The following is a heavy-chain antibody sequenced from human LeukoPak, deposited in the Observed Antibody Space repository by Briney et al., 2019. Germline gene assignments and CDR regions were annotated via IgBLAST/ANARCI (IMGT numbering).Heavy chain of an antibody. CDR3: ARGQVVPAAIGYYYYYGMDV. Sequence: ASVKVSCKASGYTFTSYDINWVRQATGQGLEWMGWMNPNSGNTGYAQKFQGRVTMTRNTSISTAYMELSSLRSEDTAVYYCARGQVVPAAIGYYYYYGMDVWGQGTTVTVSS. V-gene: IGHV1-8*01. D-gene: IGHD2-2*01. CDR2: MNPNSGNT. J-gene: IGHJ6*02. CDR1: GYTFTSYD.